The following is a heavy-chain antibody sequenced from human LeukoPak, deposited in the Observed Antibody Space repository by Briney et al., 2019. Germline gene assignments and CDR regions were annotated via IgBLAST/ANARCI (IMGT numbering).Heavy chain of an antibody. Sequence: ASVKVSCKASGYTFTSYGISWVRQAPGQGLEWMGWISAYNGNTNYAQELQGRVTMNTDTSTSTAYMELRSLRSDDTAVYYCARDVIWFGESPSDYWGQGTLVTVSS. J-gene: IGHJ4*02. D-gene: IGHD3-10*01. CDR2: ISAYNGNT. CDR3: ARDVIWFGESPSDY. V-gene: IGHV1-18*01. CDR1: GYTFTSYG.